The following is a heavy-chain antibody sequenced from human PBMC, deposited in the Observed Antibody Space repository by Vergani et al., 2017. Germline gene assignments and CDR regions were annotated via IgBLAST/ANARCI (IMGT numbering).Heavy chain of an antibody. V-gene: IGHV3-30*02. CDR1: GYTFGHFD. J-gene: IGHJ6*02. CDR2: IRYDGSNP. CDR3: AKKGGSLYYYGVDV. D-gene: IGHD1-26*01. Sequence: QEQLLQSGGGVVQPGGSLRLSCIGSGYTFGHFDMHWVRQDPGKGLAWVAFIRYDGSNPQYIDSVKGRFTISRDNSKDTLFLQMNGLRPEDTGTYFCAKKGGSLYYYGVDVWGQGTTITVSS.